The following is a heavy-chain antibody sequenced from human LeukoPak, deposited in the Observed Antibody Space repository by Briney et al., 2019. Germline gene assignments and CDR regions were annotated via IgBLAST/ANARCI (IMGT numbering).Heavy chain of an antibody. CDR1: GYTLTTYG. CDR3: ARAPGGAPDY. CDR2: ISSYSGDT. D-gene: IGHD1-14*01. V-gene: IGHV1-18*04. Sequence: GAPVKVSCKASGYTLTTYGVSWVRQAPGQGLEWLGWISSYSGDTNYAQKLQGRVTMTTDTSTNTAYMELRSLRSDDTAVYFCARAPGGAPDYWGQGTLVTVSS. J-gene: IGHJ4*02.